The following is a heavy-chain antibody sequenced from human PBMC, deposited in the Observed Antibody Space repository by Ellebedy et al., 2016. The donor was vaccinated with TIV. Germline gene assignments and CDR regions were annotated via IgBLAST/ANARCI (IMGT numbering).Heavy chain of an antibody. J-gene: IGHJ6*02. V-gene: IGHV3-53*01. Sequence: GESLKISCEASGFSVNTNFVSWVRQAPGKGLEWVSVIYSDGFTNYADSVKGRFTISRDNSKNTLFLQMNSRRVEDTAVYYCARDGYYGSGPGGMDVWGQGTTVTVSS. D-gene: IGHD3-3*01. CDR1: GFSVNTNF. CDR2: IYSDGFT. CDR3: ARDGYYGSGPGGMDV.